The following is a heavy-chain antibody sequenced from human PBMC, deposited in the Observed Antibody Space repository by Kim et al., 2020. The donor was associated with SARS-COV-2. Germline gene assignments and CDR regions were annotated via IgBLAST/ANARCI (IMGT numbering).Heavy chain of an antibody. Sequence: GGSLRLSCAASGFTFSNAWMSWVRQAPGKGLEWVGRIKSKTDGGTTDYAAPVKGRFTISRDDSKNTLYLQMNSLKTEDTAVYYCTAVFPDVDIVATIRGYYYYYGMDVWGQGTTVTVSS. CDR2: IKSKTDGGTT. V-gene: IGHV3-15*01. J-gene: IGHJ6*02. D-gene: IGHD5-12*01. CDR1: GFTFSNAW. CDR3: TAVFPDVDIVATIRGYYYYYGMDV.